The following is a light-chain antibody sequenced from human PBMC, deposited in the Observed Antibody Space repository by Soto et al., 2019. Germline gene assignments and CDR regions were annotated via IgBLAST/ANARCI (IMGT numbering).Light chain of an antibody. J-gene: IGKJ1*01. CDR1: QSISWY. CDR2: AAS. CDR3: QQSYSLPRT. Sequence: DIQMTQSPAYLSASVGDRVTITCRARQSISWYLNWYQQKPGKAPKLLMDAASRLQSGVPSRFSGSASGTDFSLAISSLQPEDFATYYCQQSYSLPRTFGQGTKV. V-gene: IGKV1-39*01.